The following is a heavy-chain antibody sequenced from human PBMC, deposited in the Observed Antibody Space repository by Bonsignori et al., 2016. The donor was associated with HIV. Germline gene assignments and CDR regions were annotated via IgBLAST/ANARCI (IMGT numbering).Heavy chain of an antibody. V-gene: IGHV3-48*03. D-gene: IGHD1/OR15-1a*01. Sequence: VRQAPGKGLEWVSYISSSGSTIYYADSVKGRFTISRDNAKNSLYLQMNSLRAEDTAVYYCARISITGTVFGYYYYMDVWGKGTTVTVSS. CDR3: ARISITGTVFGYYYYMDV. J-gene: IGHJ6*03. CDR2: ISSSGSTI.